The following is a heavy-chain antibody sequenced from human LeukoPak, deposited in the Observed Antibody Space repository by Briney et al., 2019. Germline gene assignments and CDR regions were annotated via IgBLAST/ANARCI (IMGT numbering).Heavy chain of an antibody. CDR3: ARAVEGTTYFDY. J-gene: IGHJ4*02. CDR2: ISASDTSI. V-gene: IGHV3-48*03. CDR1: RFTLSSYE. D-gene: IGHD1-26*01. Sequence: GGSLRLSCAASRFTLSSYEMNWVRQAPGKGLEWVSYISASDTSIYYADSVKGRFTFSRDNAKNSVYLQMNSLRAEDTALYYCARAVEGTTYFDYWGQGTLVTVSS.